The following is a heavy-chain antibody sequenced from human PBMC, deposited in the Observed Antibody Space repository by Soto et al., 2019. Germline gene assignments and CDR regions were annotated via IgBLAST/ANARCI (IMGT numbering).Heavy chain of an antibody. D-gene: IGHD3-3*01. CDR1: GFTFSSYA. V-gene: IGHV3-23*01. CDR3: AKIRFLEWFKGMDV. J-gene: IGHJ6*02. Sequence: PGGSLRLSCAASGFTFSSYAMSWVRQAPGKGLEWVSAISGSGGSTYYADSVKGRFTISRDNSKNTLYLQMNSLRAEDTAVYYCAKIRFLEWFKGMDVWGQGTTVTVSS. CDR2: ISGSGGST.